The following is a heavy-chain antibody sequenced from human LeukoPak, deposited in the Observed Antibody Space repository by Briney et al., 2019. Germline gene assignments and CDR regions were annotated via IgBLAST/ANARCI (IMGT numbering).Heavy chain of an antibody. CDR1: GFTFTNAW. Sequence: KPGGSLRLSCAASGFTFTNAWMYWVRQAPGKGLEWVARIKSRTDGGTTDYAAPVKGRFTISRDDSKNTLYLEMNSLKTEDTGVFYCATRINRDGYNWAYDHWGQGTLVTVSS. CDR2: IKSRTDGGTT. CDR3: ATRINRDGYNWAYDH. D-gene: IGHD5-24*01. J-gene: IGHJ4*02. V-gene: IGHV3-15*01.